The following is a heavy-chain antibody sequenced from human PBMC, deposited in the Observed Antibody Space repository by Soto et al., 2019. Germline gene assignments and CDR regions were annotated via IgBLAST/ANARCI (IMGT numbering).Heavy chain of an antibody. J-gene: IGHJ5*02. V-gene: IGHV3-21*01. Sequence: PGGSLVLSCASSGFTFRIFSMNWVGQAPGKGLEWVSTISSNSAYIYYTDALSGRFTISRDNAKNSLHLQMNSLRAEDRAVYYCTRDASRDSSARGWFDPWGPGTMVTVSS. CDR3: TRDASRDSSARGWFDP. CDR2: ISSNSAYI. CDR1: GFTFRIFS. D-gene: IGHD6-13*01.